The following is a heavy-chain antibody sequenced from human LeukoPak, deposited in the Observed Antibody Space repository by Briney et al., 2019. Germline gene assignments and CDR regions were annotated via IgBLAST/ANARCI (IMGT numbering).Heavy chain of an antibody. CDR1: GYTFTSYG. D-gene: IGHD4-11*01. J-gene: IGHJ3*02. Sequence: ASVKVSCKASGYTFTSYGISWVRQAPGQGLEWMGWISVYNGHTNYAQKVQDRVTMTTDTSTSTAYMELRSLISDDTAVYYCARDGYHDSNGHYSNAFDIWGQGTMVTVSS. CDR3: ARDGYHDSNGHYSNAFDI. CDR2: ISVYNGHT. V-gene: IGHV1-18*01.